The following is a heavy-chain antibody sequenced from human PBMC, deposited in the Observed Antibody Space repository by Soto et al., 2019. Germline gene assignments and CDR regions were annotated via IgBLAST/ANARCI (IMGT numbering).Heavy chain of an antibody. Sequence: GESLKISCKGSGYSFTSYWIGWVRQMPGKGLEWMGIIYPGDSDTRYSPSFQGQVTISADKSISTAYLQWSSLKASDTAMYYCATAAAIGYYYYGMDVWGQGTTVTVSS. D-gene: IGHD2-2*02. CDR1: GYSFTSYW. CDR3: ATAAAIGYYYYGMDV. CDR2: IYPGDSDT. J-gene: IGHJ6*02. V-gene: IGHV5-51*01.